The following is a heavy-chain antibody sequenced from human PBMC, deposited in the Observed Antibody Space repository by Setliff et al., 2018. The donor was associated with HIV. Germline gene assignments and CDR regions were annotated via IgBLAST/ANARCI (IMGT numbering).Heavy chain of an antibody. J-gene: IGHJ3*02. CDR2: IFSDDEK. D-gene: IGHD3-22*01. CDR1: EFSLSTTKMG. CDR3: AHFQTYYYDDSGSLDAFDI. V-gene: IGHV2-26*01. Sequence: GPTLVNPTETLTLTCTVSEFSLSTTKMGVSWIRQPPGKALGWLAHIFSDDEKSYSTSLRTRPTISKDTSKSQVVLSMTDMDPVDTATYYCAHFQTYYYDDSGSLDAFDIWGQGTMVTV.